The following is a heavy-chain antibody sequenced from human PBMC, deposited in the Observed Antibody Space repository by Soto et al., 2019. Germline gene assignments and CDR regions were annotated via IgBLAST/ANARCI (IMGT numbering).Heavy chain of an antibody. D-gene: IGHD5-18*01. CDR1: GGSISSGGYY. Sequence: QVQLQESGPGLVKPSQTLSLTCTVSGGSISSGGYYWSWIRQHPGKGLEWIGYIYYSGSTYYKPSLKSRVTISVDTSKNQFSLKLSSVTAADTAVYYCAREVFAMDTYGMDVWGKGTTVTVSS. V-gene: IGHV4-31*03. CDR2: IYYSGST. CDR3: AREVFAMDTYGMDV. J-gene: IGHJ6*04.